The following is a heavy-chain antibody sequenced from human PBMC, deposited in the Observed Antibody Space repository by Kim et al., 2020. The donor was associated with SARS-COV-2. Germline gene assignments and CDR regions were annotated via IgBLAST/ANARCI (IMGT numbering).Heavy chain of an antibody. CDR1: GYTFTGYY. J-gene: IGHJ6*02. CDR2: INPNSGGT. V-gene: IGHV1-2*04. Sequence: ASVKVSCKASGYTFTGYYMHWVRQAPGQGLEWMGWINPNSGGTNYAQKFQGWVTMTRDTSISTAYMELSRLRSDDTAVYYCARGQVVPADNYYYYGMDVWGQGTTVTVSS. CDR3: ARGQVVPADNYYYYGMDV. D-gene: IGHD2-2*01.